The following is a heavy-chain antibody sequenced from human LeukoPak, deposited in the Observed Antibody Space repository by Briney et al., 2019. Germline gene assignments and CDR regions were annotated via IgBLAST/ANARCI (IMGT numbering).Heavy chain of an antibody. CDR3: TTEYLKYCSGGSCYSELYYFDY. D-gene: IGHD2-15*01. V-gene: IGHV3-15*01. CDR2: IKSKTDGGTT. J-gene: IGHJ4*02. Sequence: GGSLRLSCAASGFTFSNAWMSWVRQAPGKGLEWVGRIKSKTDGGTTDYAAPVKGRFTISRDDSKNTLYLQMNSLKTEDTAVYYCTTEYLKYCSGGSCYSELYYFDYWGQGTLVTVSS. CDR1: GFTFSNAW.